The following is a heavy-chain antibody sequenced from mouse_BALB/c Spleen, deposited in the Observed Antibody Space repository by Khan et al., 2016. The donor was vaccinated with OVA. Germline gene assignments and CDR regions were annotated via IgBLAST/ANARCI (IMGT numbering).Heavy chain of an antibody. CDR2: ISPGSGNA. D-gene: IGHD4-1*01. CDR1: GYTFTDYY. CDR3: GRDWAAWFPY. V-gene: IGHV1-77*01. J-gene: IGHJ3*01. Sequence: VQLQQSGPELARPGASVKLSCKASGYTFTDYYLNWLRQRTGQGLEWIGEISPGSGNAYYNEKFKGKATLTADKSSSTASMQLTSLTSEDTAVEFCGRDWAAWFPYWGQGTLVTVSA.